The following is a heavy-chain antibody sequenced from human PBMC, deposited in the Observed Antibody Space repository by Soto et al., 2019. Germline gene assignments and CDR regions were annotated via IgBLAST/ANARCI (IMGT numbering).Heavy chain of an antibody. Sequence: PSETLSLTCAVSGGSISSSNWWSWVRQPPGKGLEWIGEIYHSGSTNYNPSLKSRVTISVDKSKNQFSLKLSSVTAADTAVYYCARAYDYSSSWFDPWGQGTRVTVS. J-gene: IGHJ5*02. D-gene: IGHD4-4*01. CDR2: IYHSGST. CDR1: GGSISSSNW. V-gene: IGHV4-4*02. CDR3: ARAYDYSSSWFDP.